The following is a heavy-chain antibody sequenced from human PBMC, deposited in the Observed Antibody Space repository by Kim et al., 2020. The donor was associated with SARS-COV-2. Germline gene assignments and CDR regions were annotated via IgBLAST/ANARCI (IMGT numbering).Heavy chain of an antibody. J-gene: IGHJ4*02. V-gene: IGHV4-34*01. Sequence: SETLSPTCAVYGVSFSGYYWSWIRQPPGKGLEWIGEINHSGSTNYNPSLKSRVTISVDTSKNQFSLQLSSVTAADTAVYYCATHYEGWGQGTLVTVSS. D-gene: IGHD4-17*01. CDR3: ATHYEG. CDR1: GVSFSGYY. CDR2: INHSGST.